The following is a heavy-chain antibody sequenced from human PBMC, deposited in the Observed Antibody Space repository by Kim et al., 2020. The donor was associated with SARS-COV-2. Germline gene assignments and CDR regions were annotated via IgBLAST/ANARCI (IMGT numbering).Heavy chain of an antibody. Sequence: GGSLRLSCAASGFTFDDYAMHWVRQGPGKGLEWVSGISRNSGSIGSADAVNGRFIIRRDSAKYSLYQQMNSLSGEAAAFYYAAGGAPLWFGEVWG. CDR2: ISRNSGSI. V-gene: IGHV3-9*01. D-gene: IGHD3-10*01. CDR3: AGGAPLWFGEV. J-gene: IGHJ6*02. CDR1: GFTFDDYA.